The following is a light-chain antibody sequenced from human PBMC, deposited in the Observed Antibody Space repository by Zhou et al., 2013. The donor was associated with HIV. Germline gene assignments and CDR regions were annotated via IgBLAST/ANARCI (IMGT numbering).Light chain of an antibody. CDR2: GAS. CDR1: QSVSANY. J-gene: IGKJ4*01. V-gene: IGKV3-20*01. CDR3: QQYARSPLT. Sequence: EIVLTQSPGTLSLSPGEGATLSCRASQSVSANYLAWYQQKPGQAPRLLVYGASSRATGIPDRFSGSGSGTDFTLTINRLEPQDFAVYYCQQYARSPLTFGGGTKVDIK.